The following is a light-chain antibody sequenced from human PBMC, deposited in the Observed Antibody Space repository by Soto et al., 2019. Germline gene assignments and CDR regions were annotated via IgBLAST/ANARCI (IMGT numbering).Light chain of an antibody. CDR3: QQYNNWSPS. V-gene: IGKV3-15*01. Sequence: EIVMTQSPATPSVSPGEIATLSCRASQSVSSNLAWYQQKPGQAPRLLIHGASTRATGIPARFSGSGSGTEFTLTISSLQSEDFAVYYCQQYNNWSPSFGQGTKLEIK. J-gene: IGKJ2*01. CDR2: GAS. CDR1: QSVSSN.